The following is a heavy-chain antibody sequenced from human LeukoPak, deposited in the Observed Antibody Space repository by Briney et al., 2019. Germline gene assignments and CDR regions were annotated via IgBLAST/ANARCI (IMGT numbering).Heavy chain of an antibody. V-gene: IGHV3-74*01. Sequence: GGSLRLPCEASGFTFSRYWMHWVRQAPGKGLVWVSRVNNDGSGTNYADSVKGRFIISRDNAKNTLYLQMSSLRAEDTAVYYCAREGDVVDTIGSFDYWGQGTLVTVSS. CDR2: VNNDGSGT. J-gene: IGHJ4*02. CDR1: GFTFSRYW. CDR3: AREGDVVDTIGSFDY. D-gene: IGHD5-12*01.